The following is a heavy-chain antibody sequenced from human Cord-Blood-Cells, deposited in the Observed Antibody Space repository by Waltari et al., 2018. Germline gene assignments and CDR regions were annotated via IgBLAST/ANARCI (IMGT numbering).Heavy chain of an antibody. V-gene: IGHV4-34*01. J-gene: IGHJ4*02. CDR2: INHRGST. Sequence: QVQLQQWGAGLLTPSEHLSLTCAVYGGSFSGYYWSWIRQPPGKGLEWIGEINHRGSTNYNPSLKSRVTISVDTSKNQFSRKLSSVTAADTAVYYCARFDYWGQGTLVTVSS. CDR3: ARFDY. CDR1: GGSFSGYY.